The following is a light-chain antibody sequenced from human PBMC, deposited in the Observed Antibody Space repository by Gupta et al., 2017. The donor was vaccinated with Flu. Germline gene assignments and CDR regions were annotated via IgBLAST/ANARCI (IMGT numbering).Light chain of an antibody. Sequence: DIQMTQSPSSLSASVGDRVTIPCRASQSIGTDLNWYQQKPGKAPKLLISAASRVQSGVPSRFSGSGSGTDFTLTISERQPEDFANYYCQQKDRTPRTFGQGTKVEI. CDR3: QQKDRTPRT. CDR2: AAS. CDR1: QSIGTD. J-gene: IGKJ1*01. V-gene: IGKV1-39*01.